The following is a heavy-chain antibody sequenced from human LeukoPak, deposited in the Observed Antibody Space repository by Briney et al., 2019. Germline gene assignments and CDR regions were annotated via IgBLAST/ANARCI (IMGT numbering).Heavy chain of an antibody. CDR2: IYYSGST. Sequence: PSETLSLTCTVSGGSISSYYWTWIRQPPGKGLEWIGFIYYSGSTNYNPFLKSRVTISVDTSKDQFSLRLSSVTAADTAVYYCARAGSGWSFDYWGQGTLVTVSS. V-gene: IGHV4-59*01. D-gene: IGHD6-19*01. CDR3: ARAGSGWSFDY. J-gene: IGHJ4*02. CDR1: GGSISSYY.